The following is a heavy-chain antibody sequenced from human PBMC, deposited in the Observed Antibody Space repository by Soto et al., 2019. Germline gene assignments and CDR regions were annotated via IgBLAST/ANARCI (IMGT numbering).Heavy chain of an antibody. Sequence: SETLSLTCTVSGGSVSSGSYYWIWIRQPPGKGLEWIGYIYYSGSTNYNPSLKSRVTISVDTSKNQFSLKLSSVTAADTAVYYCARDPAPDCGGDCGIDPWGQGTLVTVSS. CDR1: GGSVSSGSYY. CDR2: IYYSGST. V-gene: IGHV4-61*01. D-gene: IGHD2-21*02. CDR3: ARDPAPDCGGDCGIDP. J-gene: IGHJ5*02.